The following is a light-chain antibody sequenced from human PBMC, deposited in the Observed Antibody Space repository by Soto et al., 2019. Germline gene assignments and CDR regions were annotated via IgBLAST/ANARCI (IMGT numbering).Light chain of an antibody. Sequence: QSVLTQPPSVSGAPGQRVTISCTGSSSNIGAGYDVHGYQQLPGTAPKLLIYGNSNRPSGVPDRFSGSKSGTSASLAITGLQAEDEADYSCQSYDSSLSGAVFGGGTQLTVL. V-gene: IGLV1-40*01. J-gene: IGLJ7*01. CDR2: GNS. CDR3: QSYDSSLSGAV. CDR1: SSNIGAGYD.